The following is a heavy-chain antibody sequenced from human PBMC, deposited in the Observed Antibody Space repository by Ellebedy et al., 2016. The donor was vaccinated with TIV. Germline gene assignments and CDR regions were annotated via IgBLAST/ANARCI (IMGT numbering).Heavy chain of an antibody. CDR3: ATGSHKSGYGYYFDY. J-gene: IGHJ4*02. Sequence: KFQGRVTITRDTSASTAYMELSSLRSEDTAVYYCATGSHKSGYGYYFDYWGQGTLVTVSS. D-gene: IGHD5-12*01. V-gene: IGHV1-3*01.